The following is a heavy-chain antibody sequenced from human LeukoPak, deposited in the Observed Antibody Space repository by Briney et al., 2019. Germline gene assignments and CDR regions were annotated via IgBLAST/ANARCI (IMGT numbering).Heavy chain of an antibody. J-gene: IGHJ5*02. D-gene: IGHD1-26*01. CDR1: GGSFSGYY. CDR3: ARLLGMGATTGFWFDP. CDR2: IYYSGST. V-gene: IGHV4-59*08. Sequence: SETLSLTCAVYGGSFSGYYWSWIRQPPGKGLEWIGYIYYSGSTNYNPSLKSRVTISVDTSKNQFSLKLSSVTAADTAVYYCARLLGMGATTGFWFDPWGQGTLVTVSS.